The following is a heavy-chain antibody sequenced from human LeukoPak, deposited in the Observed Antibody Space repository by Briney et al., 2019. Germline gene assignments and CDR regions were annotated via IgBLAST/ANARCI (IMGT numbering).Heavy chain of an antibody. D-gene: IGHD3-16*01. V-gene: IGHV3-23*01. CDR3: TREAIATGYAYD. CDR2: ISSGGDRT. Sequence: QTGGTLGLSCAATGFSFSSYALSWVRQAPGKGLEWVSAISSGGDRTYYADSVTGRFTISRDNSKNMLFLQLSSLRAEDAAMYYCTREAIATGYAYDWGQGTLVTVFS. CDR1: GFSFSSYA. J-gene: IGHJ4*02.